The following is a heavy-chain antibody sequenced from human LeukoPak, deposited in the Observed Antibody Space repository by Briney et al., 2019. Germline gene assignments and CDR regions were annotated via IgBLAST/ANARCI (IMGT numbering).Heavy chain of an antibody. V-gene: IGHV4-34*01. CDR1: GGSFSGYY. J-gene: IGHJ4*02. D-gene: IGHD3-22*01. Sequence: SETLSLTCAVYGGSFSGYYWSWIRQPPGKGLEWIGEINHSGSTNYNPSLKSRVTISVDTSKNQFSLKLSSVTAADTAVYYCAKVPKTIYYYDSSGDWGQGTLVTVSS. CDR2: INHSGST. CDR3: AKVPKTIYYYDSSGD.